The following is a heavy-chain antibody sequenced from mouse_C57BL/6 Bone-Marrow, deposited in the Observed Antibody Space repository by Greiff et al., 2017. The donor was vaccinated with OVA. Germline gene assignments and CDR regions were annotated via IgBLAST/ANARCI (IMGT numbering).Heavy chain of an antibody. D-gene: IGHD1-1*01. CDR3: ASTHYYGSSYRFAY. CDR1: GYSFTDYN. Sequence: VHVKQSGPELVKPGASVKISCKASGYSFTDYNMNWVKQSNGKSLEWIGVINPNYGTTSYNQKFKGKATLTVDQSSSTAYMQLNSLTSEDSAVYYCASTHYYGSSYRFAYWGQGTLVTVSA. J-gene: IGHJ3*01. V-gene: IGHV1-39*01. CDR2: INPNYGTT.